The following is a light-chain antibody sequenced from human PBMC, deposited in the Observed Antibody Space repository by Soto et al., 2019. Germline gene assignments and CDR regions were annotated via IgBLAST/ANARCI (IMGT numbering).Light chain of an antibody. CDR1: QSVLYSSNNKNY. J-gene: IGKJ2*01. CDR3: QQYFSTPYT. Sequence: DIVMTQSPDSLPVSLGERATINCESSQSVLYSSNNKNYLAWYQQKPGQPPKLLIYWASTRDSGVPDRFSGSGSGTDFTLTITSLQAEDVAVYYCQQYFSTPYTFGQGTKLEIK. V-gene: IGKV4-1*01. CDR2: WAS.